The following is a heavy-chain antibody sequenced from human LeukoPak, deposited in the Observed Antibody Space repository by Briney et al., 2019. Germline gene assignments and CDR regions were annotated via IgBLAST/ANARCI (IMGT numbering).Heavy chain of an antibody. CDR2: INPSGGDT. CDR3: ARPHSGGTRNDAFDI. Sequence: GASVKVSCKASGYTFTGYYMHWVRQAPGQGLDWMGIINPSGGDTIYVQKFQGRVTMTRDTSTSTVYMELSSLRSEDTAVYYCARPHSGGTRNDAFDIWGQGTMVTVSS. CDR1: GYTFTGYY. V-gene: IGHV1-46*01. J-gene: IGHJ3*02. D-gene: IGHD2-15*01.